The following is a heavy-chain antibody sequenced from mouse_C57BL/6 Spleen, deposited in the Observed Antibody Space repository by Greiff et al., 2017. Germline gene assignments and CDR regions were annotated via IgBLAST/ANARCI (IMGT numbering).Heavy chain of an antibody. D-gene: IGHD2-1*01. J-gene: IGHJ2*01. CDR3: ASEIYYGNFFDY. CDR2: IDPANGNT. V-gene: IGHV14-3*01. Sequence: EVKLVESVAELVRPGASVKLSCTASGFNIKNTYMHWVKQRPEQGLEWIGRIDPANGNTKYAPKFQGKATITADTSSNTAYLQLSSLTSEDTAIYYCASEIYYGNFFDYWGQGTTLTVSS. CDR1: GFNIKNTY.